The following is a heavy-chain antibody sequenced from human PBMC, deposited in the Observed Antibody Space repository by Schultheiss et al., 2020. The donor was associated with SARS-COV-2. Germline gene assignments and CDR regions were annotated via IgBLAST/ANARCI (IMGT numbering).Heavy chain of an antibody. CDR3: ARIWSGS. D-gene: IGHD3-3*01. Sequence: GESLKISCAASGFTFSSHEMNWVRQAPGKGLEWVSYISNDGRTRYYADSVKARFTTTRDNAKDSVYLQMNSLRTEDTAVYYCARIWSGSWGQGTLVTVSS. J-gene: IGHJ4*02. CDR2: ISNDGRTR. CDR1: GFTFSSHE. V-gene: IGHV3-48*03.